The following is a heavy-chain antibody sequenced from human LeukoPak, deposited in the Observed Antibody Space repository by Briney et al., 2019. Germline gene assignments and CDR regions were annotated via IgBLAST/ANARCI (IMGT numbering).Heavy chain of an antibody. CDR1: GGFFRGNF. V-gene: IGHV4-34*01. D-gene: IGHD1-26*01. CDR3: ARVPESVGINYFDS. J-gene: IGHJ4*02. CDR2: INHRGNT. Sequence: SETLSLTXAVYGGFFRGNFWSWVRQPPGKGLEWIGEINHRGNTNYNPSLKSRVTISVDTSKNQFSLKLSSVTAADTAVYYCARVPESVGINYFDSWGQGTQVTVSS.